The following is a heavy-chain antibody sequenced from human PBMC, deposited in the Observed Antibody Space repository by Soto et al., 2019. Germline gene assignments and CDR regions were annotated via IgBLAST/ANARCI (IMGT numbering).Heavy chain of an antibody. J-gene: IGHJ4*02. Sequence: QVQLVQSGAGVKKPGASVKVSCKASGYSFTSWTIHWVRQAPGKSLESMGWIDAGNGITKYSQKIQDRVTITRDTSASTAYMELNSLRSEDTAVYYCARWRGAFDSWGQGALVTVSS. CDR1: GYSFTSWT. V-gene: IGHV1-3*01. D-gene: IGHD1-26*01. CDR2: IDAGNGIT. CDR3: ARWRGAFDS.